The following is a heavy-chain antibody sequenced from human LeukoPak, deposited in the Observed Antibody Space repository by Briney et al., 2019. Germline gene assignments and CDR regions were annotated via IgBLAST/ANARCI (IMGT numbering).Heavy chain of an antibody. CDR3: ARDPGYCSGGNCYSLYSFDY. CDR2: IWFDGSDK. V-gene: IGHV3-33*08. J-gene: IGHJ4*02. CDR1: GFTFSNAW. Sequence: PGGSLRLSCAASGFTFSNAWMSWVRQAPGKGLEWVAVIWFDGSDKYYADSVKGRFTISRDDSKNTLYLQMNSLRAEDTAVFYCARDPGYCSGGNCYSLYSFDYWGQGTLVTVSS. D-gene: IGHD2-15*01.